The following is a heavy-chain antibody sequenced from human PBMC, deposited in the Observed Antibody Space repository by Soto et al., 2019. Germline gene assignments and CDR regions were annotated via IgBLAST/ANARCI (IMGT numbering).Heavy chain of an antibody. CDR2: IRSKANSYAT. D-gene: IGHD3-10*01. V-gene: IGHV3-73*01. CDR3: TSRPLVRGVIPVDY. Sequence: GGSLRLSCAASGFTFSGSAMHWVRQASGKGLEWVGRIRSKANSYATAYAASVKGRFTISRDDSKNTAYLQMNSLKTEDTAVYYCTSRPLVRGVIPVDYWGQGTLVTVSS. CDR1: GFTFSGSA. J-gene: IGHJ4*02.